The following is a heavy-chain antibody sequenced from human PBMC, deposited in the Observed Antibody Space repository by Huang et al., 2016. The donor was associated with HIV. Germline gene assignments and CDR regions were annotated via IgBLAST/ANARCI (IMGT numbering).Heavy chain of an antibody. V-gene: IGHV1-8*01. CDR1: GYTFSNYD. CDR2: MKPNSGNT. Sequence: QVQLVQSGAEVRKPGASVKVSCKASGYTFSNYDINWVRQASGQGLEGRGGMKPNSGNTGYAQKFKGRVAMTRNTSRTTAYMELRSLRSDDTAVYFCARGLGRTRRFDYWGQGALVNVYS. CDR3: ARGLGRTRRFDY. D-gene: IGHD2-2*01. J-gene: IGHJ4*02.